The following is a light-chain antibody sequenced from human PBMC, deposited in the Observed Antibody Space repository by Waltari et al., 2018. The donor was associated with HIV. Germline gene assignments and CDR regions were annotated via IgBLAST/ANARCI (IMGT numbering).Light chain of an antibody. CDR1: KSNIGAGYD. CDR2: GNN. V-gene: IGLV1-40*01. CDR3: QSWDDSLSGYV. J-gene: IGLJ1*01. Sequence: QSVLTQPPSLSGAPGPRVTISCTGSKSNIGAGYDVHWYQQVPGTAPKLLIYGNNNRPSGVPERFSGAKSDTSASLAITGLQAEDEADYYCQSWDDSLSGYVFGTGSKVTVL.